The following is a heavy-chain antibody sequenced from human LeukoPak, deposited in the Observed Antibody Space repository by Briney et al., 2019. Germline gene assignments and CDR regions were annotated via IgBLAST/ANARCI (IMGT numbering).Heavy chain of an antibody. J-gene: IGHJ4*02. CDR3: ARHANDYVWGSYRSPFDY. D-gene: IGHD3-16*02. CDR2: IYYSGST. CDR1: GGSISSSSYY. Sequence: SETLSLTCTVSGGSISSSSYYWGWIRQPPGKGLEWIGSIYYSGSTYYNPSPKSRVTISVDTSKNQFSLKLSSVTAADTAVYYCARHANDYVWGSYRSPFDYWGQGTLVTVSS. V-gene: IGHV4-39*01.